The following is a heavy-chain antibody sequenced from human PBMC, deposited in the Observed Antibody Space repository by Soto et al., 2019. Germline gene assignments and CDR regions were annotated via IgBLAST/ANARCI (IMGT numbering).Heavy chain of an antibody. J-gene: IGHJ4*02. Sequence: ASVKVSCKVSGYTLTELSMHWVRQAPGKGLEWMGGFDPEDGETIYAQKFQGRVTMTEDTSTDTAYMELSSLRSENTAVNYCQQSFGFTMVGGVTLPPFASWGQG. D-gene: IGHD3-10*01. CDR3: QQSFGFTMVGGVTLPPFAS. V-gene: IGHV1-24*01. CDR1: GYTLTELS. CDR2: FDPEDGET.